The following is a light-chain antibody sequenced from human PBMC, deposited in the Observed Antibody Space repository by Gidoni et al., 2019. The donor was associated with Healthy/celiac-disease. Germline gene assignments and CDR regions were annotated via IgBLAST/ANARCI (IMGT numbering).Light chain of an antibody. CDR2: QDS. V-gene: IGLV3-1*01. Sequence: SYELTQPLTVSVPPGQTASITCSGDKLGDKYACWYQQKPGQSPVLVIYQDSKRPPGLPERFSGSNSGNTATLTISGTQAVDEADYFCQAWDSGTVVFGGGTKLTVL. CDR1: KLGDKY. CDR3: QAWDSGTVV. J-gene: IGLJ2*01.